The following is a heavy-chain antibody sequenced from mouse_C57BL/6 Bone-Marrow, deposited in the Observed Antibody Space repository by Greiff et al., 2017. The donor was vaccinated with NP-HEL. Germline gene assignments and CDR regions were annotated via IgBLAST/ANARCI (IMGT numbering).Heavy chain of an antibody. D-gene: IGHD2-1*01. CDR3: ARDGNYVEAMDY. CDR2: IHPNSGST. J-gene: IGHJ4*01. CDR1: GYTFTSYW. Sequence: QVQLQQPGAELVKPGASVKLSCKASGYTFTSYWMHWVKQRPGQGLEWIGMIHPNSGSTNYNEKFKSKATLTVDKSSSTAYMQLSSLTSEYSAGEYCARDGNYVEAMDYWGQGTSVTGSS. V-gene: IGHV1-64*01.